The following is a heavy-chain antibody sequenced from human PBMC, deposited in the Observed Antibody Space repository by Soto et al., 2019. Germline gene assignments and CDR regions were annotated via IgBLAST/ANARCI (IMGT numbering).Heavy chain of an antibody. Sequence: QVQLVESGGGVVQPGRSLRLSCAASGFTFSSYAMHWVRQAPGKGLEWVAGISYDGSNKYYADSVKGRFTISRDTSKNTLYPHMNSLRAEDTAVYYCARGQHFDYWGQGTLVTVSS. J-gene: IGHJ4*02. CDR1: GFTFSSYA. D-gene: IGHD2-21*01. V-gene: IGHV3-30-3*01. CDR3: ARGQHFDY. CDR2: ISYDGSNK.